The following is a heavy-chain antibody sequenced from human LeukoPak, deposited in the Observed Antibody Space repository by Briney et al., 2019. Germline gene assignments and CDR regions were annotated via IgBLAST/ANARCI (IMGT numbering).Heavy chain of an antibody. Sequence: GRSLRLSCAASGFTFDDYAMHWVRQAPGKGLEWVSGISWHSGTIDYADSVKGRFTISRDNAKNSLYLQMNSLRAEDTALYYCARGDYDILTGYLAPMDVWGKGTTVTVSS. D-gene: IGHD3-9*01. CDR2: ISWHSGTI. CDR1: GFTFDDYA. J-gene: IGHJ6*03. V-gene: IGHV3-9*01. CDR3: ARGDYDILTGYLAPMDV.